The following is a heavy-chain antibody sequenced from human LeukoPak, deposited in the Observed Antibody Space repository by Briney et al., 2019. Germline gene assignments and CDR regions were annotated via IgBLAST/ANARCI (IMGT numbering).Heavy chain of an antibody. D-gene: IGHD6-13*01. CDR3: ARDQGGYSDY. CDR1: GGSISSYY. CDR2: IYYSGNT. J-gene: IGHJ4*02. V-gene: IGHV4-59*01. Sequence: SETLSLTCTVSGGSISSYYWSWIRQPPGKGLEWIGYIYYSGNTNYNPSLKSRVTISVDTSKNQFSLKLSSVTAADTAVYYCARDQGGYSDYWGQGTLVTVSS.